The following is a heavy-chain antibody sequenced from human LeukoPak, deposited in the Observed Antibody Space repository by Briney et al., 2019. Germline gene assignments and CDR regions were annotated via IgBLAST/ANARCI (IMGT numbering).Heavy chain of an antibody. V-gene: IGHV1-46*01. J-gene: IGHJ6*03. D-gene: IGHD3-10*01. CDR1: GHTFTSYY. CDR2: INPSGGGA. Sequence: ASVKVSCKASGHTFTSYYMHWVRQAPGQGLEWMGIINPSGGGATYAQKFQGRVTMTRDTSTSTVYMELSSLRSEDTAMYYCARDADYYGSGTYYMDVWGKGTTVTVSS. CDR3: ARDADYYGSGTYYMDV.